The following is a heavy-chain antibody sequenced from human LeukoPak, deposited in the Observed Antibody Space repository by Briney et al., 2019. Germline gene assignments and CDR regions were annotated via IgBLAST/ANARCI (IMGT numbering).Heavy chain of an antibody. J-gene: IGHJ4*02. D-gene: IGHD6-6*01. Sequence: GGSLRLSCAVSGFTFSYYSMNCVRQAPGKGLEWVSSISTSSSYIYYADSVKGRFTISRDNAKNSLYLQMNSLRAEDTAVYYCAKGVAARPLDYWGQGTLVTVSS. V-gene: IGHV3-21*04. CDR1: GFTFSYYS. CDR2: ISTSSSYI. CDR3: AKGVAARPLDY.